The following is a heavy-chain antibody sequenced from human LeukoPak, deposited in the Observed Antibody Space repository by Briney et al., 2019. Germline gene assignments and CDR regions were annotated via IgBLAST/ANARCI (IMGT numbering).Heavy chain of an antibody. D-gene: IGHD4-17*01. CDR1: GYTFTNYH. V-gene: IGHV1-46*01. Sequence: ASVKVSCKASGYTFTNYHMNWVRQAPGQGLEWMGIINPSGGSTTNAQKFQGRVTMTRDMSTSTVYMELSSLRSEDTAVYFCARYGHSPFFDYWGQGTLVIVSS. CDR2: INPSGGST. CDR3: ARYGHSPFFDY. J-gene: IGHJ4*02.